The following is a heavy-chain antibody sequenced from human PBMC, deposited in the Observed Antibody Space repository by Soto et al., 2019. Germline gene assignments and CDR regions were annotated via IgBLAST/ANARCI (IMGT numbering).Heavy chain of an antibody. V-gene: IGHV3-23*01. D-gene: IGHD2-21*02. J-gene: IGHJ4*02. CDR2: ISGSGGST. CDR3: AEDGSWGDHYYFAN. Sequence: PGGSLRLSCTVSGFMFSSYAMTWVRQAPGKGLEWVSTISGSGGSTYYSDSVRGRFTISRDNSKKILYLEMNSLKGDDTALYYCAEDGSWGDHYYFANWGQGTLVTVSS. CDR1: GFMFSSYA.